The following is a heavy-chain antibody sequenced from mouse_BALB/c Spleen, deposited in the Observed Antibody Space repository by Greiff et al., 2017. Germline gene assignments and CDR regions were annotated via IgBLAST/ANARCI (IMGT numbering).Heavy chain of an antibody. CDR2: ISNGGGST. J-gene: IGHJ3*01. CDR1: GFTFSSYT. V-gene: IGHV5-12-2*01. Sequence: EVQLQESGGGLVQPGGSLKLSCAAYGFTFSSYTMSWVRQTPEKRLEWVAYISNGGGSTYYPDTVKGRFTISRDNAKNTLYLQMSSLKSEDTAMYYCARGGDYYGSSYDFAYWGQGTLVTVSA. CDR3: ARGGDYYGSSYDFAY. D-gene: IGHD1-1*01.